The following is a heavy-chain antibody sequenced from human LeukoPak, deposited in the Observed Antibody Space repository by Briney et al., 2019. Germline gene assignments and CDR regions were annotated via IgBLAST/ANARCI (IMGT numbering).Heavy chain of an antibody. D-gene: IGHD3-10*01. Sequence: ASVKVSCKASGYTFTSYDINWVRQATGQGLEWMGWMNPNSGNTGYAQKFQGRVTITRNTSISTAYMELSSLRSEDTAVYYCARDLMVRGVYYYYYGMDVWGQGTTVTVSS. CDR2: MNPNSGNT. CDR1: GYTFTSYD. V-gene: IGHV1-8*03. J-gene: IGHJ6*02. CDR3: ARDLMVRGVYYYYYGMDV.